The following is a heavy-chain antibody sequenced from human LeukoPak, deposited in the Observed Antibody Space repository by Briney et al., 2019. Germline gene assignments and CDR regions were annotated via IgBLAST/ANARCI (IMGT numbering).Heavy chain of an antibody. Sequence: SQTLSLTCTVSGGSISSGSYYWSRIRQPAGKGLEWIGRIYTSGSTNYNPSLKSRVTISVDTSKNQFSLKLSSVTAADTAVYYCASSYYYTFDYWGQGTLVTVSS. J-gene: IGHJ4*02. CDR3: ASSYYYTFDY. CDR2: IYTSGST. D-gene: IGHD3-22*01. V-gene: IGHV4-61*02. CDR1: GGSISSGSYY.